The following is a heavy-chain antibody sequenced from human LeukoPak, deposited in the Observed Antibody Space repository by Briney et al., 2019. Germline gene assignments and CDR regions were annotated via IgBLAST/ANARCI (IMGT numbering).Heavy chain of an antibody. J-gene: IGHJ3*02. CDR1: GFTFSSYA. D-gene: IGHD1-26*01. V-gene: IGHV3-23*01. CDR3: AKKIVGATTIPLSAFDI. Sequence: AGGSLRLSCAASGFTFSSYAMSWVRQAPGKGLEWVSAISGSGGSTYYADSVKGRFTISRDNSKNTLYLQMNSLRAEDTAVYYCAKKIVGATTIPLSAFDIWGQGTMVTVSS. CDR2: ISGSGGST.